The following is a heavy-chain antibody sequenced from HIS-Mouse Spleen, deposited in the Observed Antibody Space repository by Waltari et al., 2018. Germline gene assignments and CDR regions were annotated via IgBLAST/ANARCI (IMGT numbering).Heavy chain of an antibody. Sequence: QLQLQESGPGLVKPSETLSLTCTVSGGSISSTSYYWGWRRQPPGKGLEWIGSIYYSGSTYYNPSLKSRVTISVDTSKNQCSLKLSSVTAADTAVYYCAREIPYSSSWYDWYFDLWGRGTLVTVSS. D-gene: IGHD6-13*01. CDR1: GGSISSTSYY. CDR2: IYYSGST. J-gene: IGHJ2*01. V-gene: IGHV4-39*07. CDR3: AREIPYSSSWYDWYFDL.